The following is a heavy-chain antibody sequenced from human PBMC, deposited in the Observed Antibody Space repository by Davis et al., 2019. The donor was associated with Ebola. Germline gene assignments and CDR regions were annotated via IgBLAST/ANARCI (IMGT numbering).Heavy chain of an antibody. D-gene: IGHD6-6*01. CDR2: IYYSGST. CDR1: FGSISSGGYY. J-gene: IGHJ5*02. CDR3: ARGPALEQLVVGWFDP. V-gene: IGHV4-31*03. Sequence: PSETLSLTCTVSFGSISSGGYYWSWIRQHPGKGLEWIGYIYYSGSTYYNPSLKSRVTISVDTSKNQFSLKLSSVTAADTAVYYCARGPALEQLVVGWFDPWGQGTLVTVSS.